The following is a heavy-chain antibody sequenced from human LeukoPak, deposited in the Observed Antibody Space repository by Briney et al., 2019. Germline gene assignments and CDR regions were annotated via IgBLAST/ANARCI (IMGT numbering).Heavy chain of an antibody. J-gene: IGHJ6*03. CDR3: TRGGFGHNMDV. V-gene: IGHV3-74*03. CDR1: GFTLSSYW. CDR2: INNDGTDT. D-gene: IGHD3-16*01. Sequence: QSGGSLRLSCAASGFTLSSYWMHWVRHAPGTGLVWVSYINNDGTDTTYADSMRGRFTVSRDNAKNTLYLQMNSLRAEDTAVYYCTRGGFGHNMDVWGKGTTVTVSS.